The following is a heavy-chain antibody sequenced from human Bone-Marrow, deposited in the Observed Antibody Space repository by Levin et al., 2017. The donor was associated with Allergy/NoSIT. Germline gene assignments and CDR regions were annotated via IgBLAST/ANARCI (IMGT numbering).Heavy chain of an antibody. CDR2: IYSGGRT. J-gene: IGHJ4*02. CDR1: GFTVSSHY. Sequence: GESLKISCAASGFTVSSHYMRWVRQAPGKGLEWVSHIYSGGRTDYADSVKGRFTISRDNSKNTLYLQMNSLRAEDTALYYCARDGGVTVAGDYWGQGTLVTVSS. V-gene: IGHV3-66*01. CDR3: ARDGGVTVAGDY. D-gene: IGHD6-19*01.